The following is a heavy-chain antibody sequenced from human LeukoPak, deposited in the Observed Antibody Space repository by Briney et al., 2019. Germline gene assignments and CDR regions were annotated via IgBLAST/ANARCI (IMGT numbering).Heavy chain of an antibody. V-gene: IGHV3-53*01. CDR2: IYSGGST. Sequence: PGGSLRLSCAASGFTFSTHWVTWVRQAPGKGLEWVSVIYSGGSTYYADSVKGRFTISRDNSKNTLYLQMNSLRAEDTAVYYCARGIDSSGYTLYYYYGMDVWGQGTTVTVSS. CDR1: GFTFSTHW. J-gene: IGHJ6*02. CDR3: ARGIDSSGYTLYYYYGMDV. D-gene: IGHD3-22*01.